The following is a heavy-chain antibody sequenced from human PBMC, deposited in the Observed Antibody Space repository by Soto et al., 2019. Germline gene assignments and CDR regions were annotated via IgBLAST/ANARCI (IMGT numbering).Heavy chain of an antibody. CDR2: IYPGDSNT. Sequence: MGFIYPGDSNTRYSPSFQGQVTISADKSITTAYLHWSSLKASDTAIYYCTSGLGYCSNGVCYTTRFDPWGQGTLVTVSS. V-gene: IGHV5-51*01. CDR3: TSGLGYCSNGVCYTTRFDP. D-gene: IGHD2-8*01. J-gene: IGHJ5*02.